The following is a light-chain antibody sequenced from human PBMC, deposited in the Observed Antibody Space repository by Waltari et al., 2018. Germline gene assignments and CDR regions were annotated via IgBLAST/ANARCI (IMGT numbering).Light chain of an antibody. CDR2: AAS. J-gene: IGKJ1*01. Sequence: DIQMTQSPSSASASVGHRVIITCRASQGISNWLAWYQQKPGKGPKLLIYAASVLQTGVPSRFSGSGSGTDFTLTISNLQPEDFATYFCQQGNSFPPTFGQGTKVEVK. CDR1: QGISNW. V-gene: IGKV1-12*01. CDR3: QQGNSFPPT.